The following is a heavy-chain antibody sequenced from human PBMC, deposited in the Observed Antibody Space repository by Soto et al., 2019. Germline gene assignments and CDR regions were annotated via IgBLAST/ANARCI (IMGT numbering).Heavy chain of an antibody. CDR1: GYNFASYA. CDR3: ARAPPTPDY. Sequence: QVQLVQSGAEVKKPGASVKVSCKASGYNFASYAISWMRQAPGQGLEWSGWISAYNGNTNYAQKLQGRDTMTTDTPTSTAYIELRSLRSDDTAVYYCARAPPTPDYWGQGTLVTVSS. CDR2: ISAYNGNT. V-gene: IGHV1-18*01. J-gene: IGHJ4*02.